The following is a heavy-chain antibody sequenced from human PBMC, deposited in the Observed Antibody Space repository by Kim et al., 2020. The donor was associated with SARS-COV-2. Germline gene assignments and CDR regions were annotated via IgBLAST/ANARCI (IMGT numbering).Heavy chain of an antibody. Sequence: SIGYADSVKGRFTISRDNAKNSLYLQMNSLRAEDTALYYCAKGDGYISSYWGQGTLVTVSS. J-gene: IGHJ4*02. D-gene: IGHD5-12*01. V-gene: IGHV3-9*01. CDR3: AKGDGYISSY. CDR2: SI.